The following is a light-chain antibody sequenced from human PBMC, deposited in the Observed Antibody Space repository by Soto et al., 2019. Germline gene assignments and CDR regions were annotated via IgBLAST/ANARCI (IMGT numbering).Light chain of an antibody. CDR3: QQYNSYSLT. J-gene: IGKJ4*01. V-gene: IGKV1-5*01. CDR1: QSISSW. Sequence: DIQMTQSPSTLSASVGDRVTITCRASQSISSWLAWYQQKPGKAPKLLIYDASSLESGVPSRFSGSGSGTEFTLTISRQQPDDFATYYCQQYNSYSLTFGGGTTVEIK. CDR2: DAS.